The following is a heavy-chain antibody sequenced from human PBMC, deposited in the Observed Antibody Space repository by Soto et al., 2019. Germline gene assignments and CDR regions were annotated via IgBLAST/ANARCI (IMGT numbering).Heavy chain of an antibody. J-gene: IGHJ6*02. CDR1: GFTFTSSA. CDR3: AAGYSSRWYVWDYYGMDV. CDR2: FVVGSGNT. V-gene: IGHV1-58*02. D-gene: IGHD6-13*01. Sequence: QMQLVQSGPEVKKPGTSVKVSCKASGFTFTSSAMQSVRQARGQRLEWIGWFVVGSGNTNNPQKFQERVTMTRDMPTSEACMELSRQGSEDAGLYSCAAGYSSRWYVWDYYGMDVWGQGPTVSVSS.